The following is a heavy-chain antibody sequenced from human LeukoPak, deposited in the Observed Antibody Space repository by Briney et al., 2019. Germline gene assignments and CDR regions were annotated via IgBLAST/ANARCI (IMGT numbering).Heavy chain of an antibody. D-gene: IGHD1-26*01. Sequence: GTSLRLSCAASGFTFSSSGMHGVRQAPGKGLEWVAVIWHDGSNKYYADFVKGRFTISRDQSKNTLYLQMNSLRAEDTALYYCATEGGNYLTKLEYWGQGTPVTVSS. J-gene: IGHJ4*02. CDR3: ATEGGNYLTKLEY. CDR2: IWHDGSNK. CDR1: GFTFSSSG. V-gene: IGHV3-33*01.